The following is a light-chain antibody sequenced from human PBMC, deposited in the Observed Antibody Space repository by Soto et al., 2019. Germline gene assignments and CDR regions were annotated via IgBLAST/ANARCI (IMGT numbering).Light chain of an antibody. CDR3: QKYNSAPFT. CDR2: AGS. Sequence: DIQMTQSPSSLSASVGDRVTITCRASQGISNYLAWNQQKPGKVPKLLLYAGSTVQSGVPTRFSGSGTRTDFTLTISSLQPEDAATYYCQKYNSAPFTFGPGTKVDIK. J-gene: IGKJ3*01. V-gene: IGKV1-27*01. CDR1: QGISNY.